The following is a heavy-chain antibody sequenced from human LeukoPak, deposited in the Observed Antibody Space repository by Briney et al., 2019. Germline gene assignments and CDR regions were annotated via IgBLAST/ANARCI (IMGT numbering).Heavy chain of an antibody. CDR3: ARERGISMVV. CDR2: ISSSGTT. D-gene: IGHD3-10*01. J-gene: IGHJ4*02. Sequence: AETLSLTCTVSGDSVTSCSYFWSWVRQPPGKGLEWIGYISSSGTTTYSPSLKSRVTISQDMPKNPFSLRLSSVTAADTDMYYCARERGISMVVWGQGTLVTVSS. CDR1: GDSVTSCSYF. V-gene: IGHV4-61*01.